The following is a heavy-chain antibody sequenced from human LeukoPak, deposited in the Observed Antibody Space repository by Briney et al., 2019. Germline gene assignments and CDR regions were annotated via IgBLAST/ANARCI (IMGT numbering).Heavy chain of an antibody. CDR3: AKDRYGSGSYMCDY. CDR2: ISGSGGST. CDR1: GFTFSSYG. Sequence: GGSLRLSCAASGFTFSSYGMSWVRQAPEKGLEWVSAISGSGGSTYYADSVKDRFTISRDNSKNTLYLQMNSLRAEDTAAYYCAKDRYGSGSYMCDYWGQGTLVTVSS. J-gene: IGHJ4*02. D-gene: IGHD3-10*01. V-gene: IGHV3-23*01.